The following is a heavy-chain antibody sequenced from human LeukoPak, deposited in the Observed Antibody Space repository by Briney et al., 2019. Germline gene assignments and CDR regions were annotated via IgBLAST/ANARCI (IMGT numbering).Heavy chain of an antibody. J-gene: IGHJ4*02. Sequence: SETLSLTCTVSGGSISRSSYYWGWIRQPPGKGLEWIGSIYYSGSTYYNPSLKSRVTISVDTSKNQFSLKLSSVTAADTAVYYCARHGRGIFGVVSDYWGPRTLVTVSS. CDR3: ARHGRGIFGVVSDY. V-gene: IGHV4-39*01. CDR2: IYYSGST. CDR1: GGSISRSSYY. D-gene: IGHD3-3*01.